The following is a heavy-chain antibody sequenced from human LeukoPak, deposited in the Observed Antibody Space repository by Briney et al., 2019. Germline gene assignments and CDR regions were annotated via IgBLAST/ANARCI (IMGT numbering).Heavy chain of an antibody. D-gene: IGHD3-16*01. Sequence: ASVKVSCKVSGYALTELSMHWVRQAPGTGLEWMGGFDPADGETIYAQKFQGRVSMTEDTSADTAYMELTSLRSEDTAVYYCASDLGGTGNDKTEPFDYWGQGTRVTVSS. CDR2: FDPADGET. J-gene: IGHJ4*02. CDR3: ASDLGGTGNDKTEPFDY. CDR1: GYALTELS. V-gene: IGHV1-24*01.